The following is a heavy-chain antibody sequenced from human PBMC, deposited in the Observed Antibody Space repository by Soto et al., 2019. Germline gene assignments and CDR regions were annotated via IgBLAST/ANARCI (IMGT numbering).Heavy chain of an antibody. D-gene: IGHD1-26*01. CDR2: IGRRGDAT. J-gene: IGHJ5*02. CDR3: ARDSGCSSGADSDYP. Sequence: EVQLLESGGGLVQPGGSLRLSCAASGFTFSYYGLTWVRQAPGRGLEWVSTIGRRGDATFYADSVRGRFSISRDNSKNTVTLQMDRLRGEDTARYSCARDSGCSSGADSDYPWGHGTQVTVSS. V-gene: IGHV3-23*01. CDR1: GFTFSYYG.